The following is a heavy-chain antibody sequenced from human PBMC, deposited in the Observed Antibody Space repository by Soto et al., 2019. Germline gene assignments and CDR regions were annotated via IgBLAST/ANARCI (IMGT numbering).Heavy chain of an antibody. CDR1: GYTFTSYG. CDR2: ISAYNGNT. V-gene: IGHV1-18*01. Sequence: ASVKVSCKGSGYTFTSYGISWVRQAPGQGLEWMGWISAYNGNTNYAQKLQGRVTMTTDTSTSTAYMELRSLRSDDTAVYYCARDLPSYSSSYPKPDYWGQGTLVTVSS. D-gene: IGHD6-6*01. J-gene: IGHJ4*02. CDR3: ARDLPSYSSSYPKPDY.